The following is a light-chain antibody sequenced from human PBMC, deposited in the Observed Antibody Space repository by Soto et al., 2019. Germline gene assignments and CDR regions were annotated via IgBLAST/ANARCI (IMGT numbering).Light chain of an antibody. CDR1: QSISSL. J-gene: IGKJ4*02. CDR2: KAS. CDR3: QHYNTYSP. V-gene: IGKV1-5*03. Sequence: DIQMTQSPSTLSASVGDRVIITCRASQSISSLLAWYQQKPGKAPKLLIYKASSLESGVPSRFSGSGSGTEFPLTISSLQPDDFATYYCQHYNTYSPFGGGTRVELK.